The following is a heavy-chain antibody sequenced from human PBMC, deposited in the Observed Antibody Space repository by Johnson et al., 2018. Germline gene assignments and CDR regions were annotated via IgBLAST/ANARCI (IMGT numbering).Heavy chain of an antibody. Sequence: QVQLQESGPGLVKPSETLSLTCTVSGGSISSYYWSWIRQPPGKGLEWIGYIYYSGSPNYNPSLKSRVTMSVDTSKNQFSLQLSSVTAADTAVYYCVRKAVANAFDIWGQGTMVTVSS. CDR3: VRKAVANAFDI. D-gene: IGHD5-12*01. CDR2: IYYSGSP. CDR1: GGSISSYY. V-gene: IGHV4-59*01. J-gene: IGHJ3*02.